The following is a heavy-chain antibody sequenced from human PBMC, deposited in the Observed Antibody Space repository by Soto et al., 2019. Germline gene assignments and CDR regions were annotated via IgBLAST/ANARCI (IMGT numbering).Heavy chain of an antibody. V-gene: IGHV3-23*01. CDR2: ISGSGGST. CDR3: AKDGSYGGLYDAFDI. D-gene: IGHD4-17*01. Sequence: GGSLRPSCAASGFTFSSYAMSWVRQAPGKGMEWVSAISGSGGSTYYADSVKGRFTISRDNSKNTLYLQMNSLRAEDTAVYYCAKDGSYGGLYDAFDIWGQGEMVTVSS. CDR1: GFTFSSYA. J-gene: IGHJ3*02.